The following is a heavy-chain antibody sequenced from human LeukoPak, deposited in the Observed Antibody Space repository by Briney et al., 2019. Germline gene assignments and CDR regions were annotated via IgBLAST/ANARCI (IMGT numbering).Heavy chain of an antibody. V-gene: IGHV3-21*01. J-gene: IGHJ4*02. CDR3: AKTMVRGATSRPFDY. CDR2: ISSSSSYI. D-gene: IGHD3-10*01. CDR1: GFTFSSYS. Sequence: PGGSLRLSCAASGFTFSSYSMNWVRQAPGKGLEWVSSISSSSSYIYYADSVKGRFTISRDNAKNSLYLQMNSLRAEDTAVYYCAKTMVRGATSRPFDYWGQGTLVTVSS.